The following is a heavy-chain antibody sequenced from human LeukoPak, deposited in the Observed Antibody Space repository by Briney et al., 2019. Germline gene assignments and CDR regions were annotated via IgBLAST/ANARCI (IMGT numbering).Heavy chain of an antibody. V-gene: IGHV1-2*02. Sequence: GASVEASCKASGSTFTGYDMHWGRQSPGHGFEWMGWINPKSGGTNYAQKSQGRVTMTRDTSISTAYMQLSRLKSDDTAVYYCARLVGARIWGQGTLVTVSS. CDR3: ARLVGARI. D-gene: IGHD1-26*01. CDR2: INPKSGGT. CDR1: GSTFTGYD. J-gene: IGHJ4*02.